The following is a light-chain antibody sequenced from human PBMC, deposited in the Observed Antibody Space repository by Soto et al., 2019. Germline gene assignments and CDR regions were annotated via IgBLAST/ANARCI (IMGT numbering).Light chain of an antibody. CDR1: SSNIGGYNI. CDR3: SSYLGATNYV. CDR2: EGV. V-gene: IGLV2-23*01. J-gene: IGLJ1*01. Sequence: QSVLTQPASVSGSPGQSITISCSGTSSNIGGYNIVSWYQQHPGKAPKVIIYEGVKRPSGVSDRFSGSTSGVTASLTISGLQAEDEAQYYCSSYLGATNYVFGTGKKVTV.